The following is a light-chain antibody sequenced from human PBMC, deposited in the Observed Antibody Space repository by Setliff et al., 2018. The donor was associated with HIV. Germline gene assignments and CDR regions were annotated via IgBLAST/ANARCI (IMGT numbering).Light chain of an antibody. V-gene: IGLV1-40*01. CDR1: SSNIGAGSD. Sequence: QSVLTQSPSVSGAPGQRVAISCTGSSSNIGAGSDVHWYQQLPGTAPKLLIFGHSNRPSGVPDRFSGSKSGATSASLVISGLQAEDEADYYCQSYDSGLSEGVFGTGTKVTVL. J-gene: IGLJ1*01. CDR3: QSYDSGLSEGV. CDR2: GHS.